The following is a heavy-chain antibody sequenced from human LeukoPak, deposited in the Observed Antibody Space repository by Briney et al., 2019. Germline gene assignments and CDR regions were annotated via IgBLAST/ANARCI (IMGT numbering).Heavy chain of an antibody. D-gene: IGHD5-18*01. V-gene: IGHV3-33*08. J-gene: IGHJ6*02. CDR2: IWYDGSNK. Sequence: PGGSLRLSCAASGFTFSSYGMHWVRQAPGKGLEWVAVIWYDGSNKYYADSVKGQFTISRDNSKNTLYLQMNSLRAEDTAVYYCAREEVDTAMAAGYYYYGMDVWGQGTTVTVSS. CDR3: AREEVDTAMAAGYYYYGMDV. CDR1: GFTFSSYG.